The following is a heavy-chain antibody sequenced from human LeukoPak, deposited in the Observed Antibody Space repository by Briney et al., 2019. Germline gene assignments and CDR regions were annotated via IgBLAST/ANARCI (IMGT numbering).Heavy chain of an antibody. V-gene: IGHV4-39*01. J-gene: IGHJ3*02. CDR2: IYYSGST. CDR3: ARHPTYYYDSSGPDDAFDI. D-gene: IGHD3-22*01. CDR1: GGSFSGYY. Sequence: SETLSLTCAVYGGSFSGYYWGWIRQPPGKGLEWIGSIYYSGSTYYNPSLKSRVTISVDTSKNQFSLKLSSVTAADTAVYYCARHPTYYYDSSGPDDAFDIWGQGTMVTVSS.